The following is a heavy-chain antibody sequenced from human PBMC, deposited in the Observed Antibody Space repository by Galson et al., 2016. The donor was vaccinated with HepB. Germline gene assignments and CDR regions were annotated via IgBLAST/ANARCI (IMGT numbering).Heavy chain of an antibody. CDR1: GYTFTAHA. CDR3: ARDQAYYYYGMDV. V-gene: IGHV1-3*04. Sequence: SVKVSCKASGYTFTAHAVHWVRQAPGQRLEWMGWINTGNGNTKYSQKFQGRVTITRDTFATTAYIELSSVRSGDTAVYYCARDQAYYYYGMDVWGQGTTVTVSS. J-gene: IGHJ6*02. CDR2: INTGNGNT.